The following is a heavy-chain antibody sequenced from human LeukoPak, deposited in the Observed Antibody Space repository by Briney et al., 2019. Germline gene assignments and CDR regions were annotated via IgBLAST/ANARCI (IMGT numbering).Heavy chain of an antibody. CDR3: ARENTPYDFWSGYSGFYYGMDV. CDR2: IIPILGIA. V-gene: IGHV1-69*04. D-gene: IGHD3-3*01. Sequence: SVKVSCKASGGTFSSYAISWVRQAPGQGLEWMGRIIPILGIANYAQKFQGRVTITADKSTSTAYMELSSLRSEDTAVYYCARENTPYDFWSGYSGFYYGMDVWGQGTTVTVSS. J-gene: IGHJ6*02. CDR1: GGTFSSYA.